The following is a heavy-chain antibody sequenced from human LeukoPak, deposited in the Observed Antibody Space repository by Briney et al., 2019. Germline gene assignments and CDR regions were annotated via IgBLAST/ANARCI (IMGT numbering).Heavy chain of an antibody. J-gene: IGHJ4*02. D-gene: IGHD4-23*01. CDR3: AKTTTVAPPFDY. Sequence: GGSLRLSCAASGFTFSSYGMHWVRQAPGKGLEWVAIISYDGINKYYTDSVKGRFTISRDNSKNTLYLQMNSLRAEDTAVYYCAKTTTVAPPFDYWGQGTLVTVSS. CDR2: ISYDGINK. CDR1: GFTFSSYG. V-gene: IGHV3-30*18.